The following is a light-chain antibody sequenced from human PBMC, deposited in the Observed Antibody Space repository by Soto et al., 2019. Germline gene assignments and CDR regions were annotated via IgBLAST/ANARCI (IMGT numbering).Light chain of an antibody. CDR1: QSISSW. CDR3: LQFQSHALT. V-gene: IGKV1-5*01. Sequence: DIQMTQSPSTLSASIGDRVTITCRASQSISSWLAWYQQKPGKAPNLLIYDASSLESGVPSRFSGSGSGTEFTLTISSLQPDDFATYYCLQFQSHALTFGQGTKVDI. J-gene: IGKJ1*01. CDR2: DAS.